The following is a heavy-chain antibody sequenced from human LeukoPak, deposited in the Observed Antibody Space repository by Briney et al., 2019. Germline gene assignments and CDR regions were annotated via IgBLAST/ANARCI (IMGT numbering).Heavy chain of an antibody. CDR2: INHSGGT. CDR1: GGSFSGYY. CDR3: ARRANGPSY. J-gene: IGHJ4*02. Sequence: SETLSLTCAVYGGSFSGYYWNWIRQPPGKGLEWIGEINHSGGTNHNPSLKSRVTISIDTSKNQFSLRLSSVTAADTAVYYCARRANGPSYWGQGTLVTVSS. D-gene: IGHD2-8*01. V-gene: IGHV4-34*01.